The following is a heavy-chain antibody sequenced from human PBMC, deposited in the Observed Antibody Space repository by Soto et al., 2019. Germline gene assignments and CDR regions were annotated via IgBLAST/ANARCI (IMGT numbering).Heavy chain of an antibody. CDR2: ISYDGSNK. Sequence: GGSLRLSCAGSGFTFSRNVMHWVRQAPGKGLEWVAFISYDGSNKYYADSVKGRFTISRDNSKSTLYLQMNSLRPEDTSVYYCASGYCSTTSCFYGMDVWGLGTTVTVSS. D-gene: IGHD2-2*01. CDR3: ASGYCSTTSCFYGMDV. J-gene: IGHJ6*02. CDR1: GFTFSRNV. V-gene: IGHV3-30-3*01.